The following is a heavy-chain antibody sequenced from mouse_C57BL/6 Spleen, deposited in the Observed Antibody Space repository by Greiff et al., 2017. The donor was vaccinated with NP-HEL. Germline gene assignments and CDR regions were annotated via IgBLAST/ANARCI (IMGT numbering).Heavy chain of an antibody. V-gene: IGHV1-78*01. Sequence: VQLQQSDAELVKPGASVKISCKVSGYTFTDHTIHWMKQRPEQGLEWIGYIYPRDGSTKYNEKFKGKATLTADKSSSTAYMQLNSLTSEDSAVYFCARSSYYYGSSPYYFDYWGQGTTLTVSS. CDR3: ARSSYYYGSSPYYFDY. J-gene: IGHJ2*01. CDR1: GYTFTDHT. D-gene: IGHD1-1*01. CDR2: IYPRDGST.